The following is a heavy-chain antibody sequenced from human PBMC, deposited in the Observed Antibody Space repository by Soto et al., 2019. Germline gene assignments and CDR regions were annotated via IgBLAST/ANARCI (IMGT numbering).Heavy chain of an antibody. Sequence: SGGSLSLSCAASGFTFSDHGMHWVRQAPGKGLVWVSRINSDGSTTTYADSVKGRFTISRDNAKSTLYLQLNSLRAEDTALYYCARGYSSGPDYWGQGTLVTVSS. CDR2: INSDGSTT. J-gene: IGHJ4*02. CDR3: ARGYSSGPDY. D-gene: IGHD6-19*01. V-gene: IGHV3-74*01. CDR1: GFTFSDHG.